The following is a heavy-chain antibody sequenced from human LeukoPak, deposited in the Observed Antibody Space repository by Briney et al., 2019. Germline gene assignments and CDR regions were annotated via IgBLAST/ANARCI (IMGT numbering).Heavy chain of an antibody. CDR3: AREDPYCSGGSCYNY. D-gene: IGHD2-15*01. J-gene: IGHJ4*02. V-gene: IGHV4-59*01. Sequence: SETLSLTCTVSGGSISSYYWSWIRRPPGKGLEWIGYIYYSGSTNYNPSLKSRVTISVDTSKNQFSLKLSSVTAADTAVYYCAREDPYCSGGSCYNYWGQGTLVTVSS. CDR2: IYYSGST. CDR1: GGSISSYY.